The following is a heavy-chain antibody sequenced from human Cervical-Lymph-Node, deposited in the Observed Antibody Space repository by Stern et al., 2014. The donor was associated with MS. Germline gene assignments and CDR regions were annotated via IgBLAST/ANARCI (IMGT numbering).Heavy chain of an antibody. CDR2: IYHSGST. J-gene: IGHJ6*02. V-gene: IGHV4-4*02. D-gene: IGHD3-3*01. CDR1: GDSISTSNW. Sequence: QLQLQESGPGLVKSSGTLSLTCVVSGDSISTSNWGSWVRQPPGKGLEWIGVIYHSGSTQYNPSLKRRVPLAVDKSKHPASLKSTSVTAADTAVYYCARWRGDFYYYGMDVWGQGTTVTVSS. CDR3: ARWRGDFYYYGMDV.